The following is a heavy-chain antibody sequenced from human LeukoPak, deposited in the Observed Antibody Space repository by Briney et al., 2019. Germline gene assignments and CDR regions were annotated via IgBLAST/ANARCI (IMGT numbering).Heavy chain of an antibody. Sequence: GGSLRLSCAASGFTFSSYSMNWVRQAPGKGLEWVANIKQDGSEKYYVDSVKGRFTISRDNAKNSLYLQMNSLRAEDTAVYYCARDLGYCSSTSCAWMAFYYYYGMDVWGQGTTVTVSS. V-gene: IGHV3-7*01. J-gene: IGHJ6*02. D-gene: IGHD2-2*01. CDR3: ARDLGYCSSTSCAWMAFYYYYGMDV. CDR1: GFTFSSYS. CDR2: IKQDGSEK.